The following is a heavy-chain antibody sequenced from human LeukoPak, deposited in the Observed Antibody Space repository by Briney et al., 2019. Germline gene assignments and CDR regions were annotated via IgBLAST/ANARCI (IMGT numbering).Heavy chain of an antibody. Sequence: SQTLSLTCAISGDSVSSNSAAWNWIRHSPSRSLEWLGRTYYRSKWYNDYAVSVKSRITINPDTSKNQFSLQLNSVTPEDTAVYYCARGSMAAAGAIDYWGQGTLVTASS. CDR1: GDSVSSNSAA. CDR3: ARGSMAAAGAIDY. CDR2: TYYRSKWYN. J-gene: IGHJ4*02. D-gene: IGHD6-13*01. V-gene: IGHV6-1*01.